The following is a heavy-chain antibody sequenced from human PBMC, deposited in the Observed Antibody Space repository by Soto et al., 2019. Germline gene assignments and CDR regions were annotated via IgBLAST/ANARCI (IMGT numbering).Heavy chain of an antibody. V-gene: IGHV4-39*01. CDR1: GGSISSSSYY. J-gene: IGHJ4*02. Sequence: SETLSLTCTVSGGSISSSSYYWGWIRQPPGKGLEWIGSIYYSGSTYYNPSLKSRVTISVDTSKNQFSLKLSSVTAADTAVYYCARPGESGSIDYWGQGTLVTVSS. CDR2: IYYSGST. CDR3: ARPGESGSIDY. D-gene: IGHD1-26*01.